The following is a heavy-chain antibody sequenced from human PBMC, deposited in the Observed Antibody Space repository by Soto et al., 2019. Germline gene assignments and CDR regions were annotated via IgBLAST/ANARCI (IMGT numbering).Heavy chain of an antibody. Sequence: SETLSLTCTVSVGSVSGYFWSWIRQAPGREPELIAYIHYTGSTYYNPSLKSRVTISIDTSRNQFSLKVRSVNAADTAVYYCAKVGRIAAAGTWFDPWGQGILVTVSS. V-gene: IGHV4-59*02. CDR1: VGSVSGYF. J-gene: IGHJ5*02. D-gene: IGHD6-13*01. CDR2: IHYTGST. CDR3: AKVGRIAAAGTWFDP.